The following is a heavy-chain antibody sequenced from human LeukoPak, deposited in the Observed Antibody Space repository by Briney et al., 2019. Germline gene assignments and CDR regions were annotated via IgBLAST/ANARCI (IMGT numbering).Heavy chain of an antibody. CDR1: GGSFSGYY. CDR2: INHSGNT. CDR3: ARFFYGDYADYYMDV. J-gene: IGHJ6*03. D-gene: IGHD4-17*01. V-gene: IGHV4-34*01. Sequence: SETLSLTCAVYGGSFSGYYWSWIRQPPGKGLEWIGEINHSGNTNYNPSLKSRVTISVDASKNQVSLKVSSVTAADTAVYYCARFFYGDYADYYMDVWGKGTTVTISS.